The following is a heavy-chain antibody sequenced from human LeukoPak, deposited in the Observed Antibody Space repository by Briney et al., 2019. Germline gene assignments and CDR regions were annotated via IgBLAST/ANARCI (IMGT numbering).Heavy chain of an antibody. CDR1: GFTFSAHG. D-gene: IGHD3-9*01. J-gene: IGHJ4*02. CDR2: ITSSSDTI. V-gene: IGHV3-48*04. CDR3: ARDGYYNVDY. Sequence: GESLRLSCAASGFTFSAHGMHCVRQAPGKGLEWVSYITSSSDTIYYADSVKGRFTFSRDNAKNALFLQMNSLRVEDTAVCFCARDGYYNVDYLGQGTLVTVSS.